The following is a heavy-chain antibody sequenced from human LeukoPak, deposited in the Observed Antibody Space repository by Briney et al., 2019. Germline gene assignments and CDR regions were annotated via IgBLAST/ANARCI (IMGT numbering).Heavy chain of an antibody. CDR2: TRFDDSYQ. V-gene: IGHV3-33*01. J-gene: IGHJ6*02. D-gene: IGHD4-11*01. CDR1: GFSFSSHG. Sequence: GGSLRLSCAASGFSFSSHGMHWVRQAPGKGLEWAGVTRFDDSYQHYAGSVRGRFTISRDNSKNTVYLQMNSLRAEDTAVYYCARETYSLADVWGQGTTVIVSS. CDR3: ARETYSLADV.